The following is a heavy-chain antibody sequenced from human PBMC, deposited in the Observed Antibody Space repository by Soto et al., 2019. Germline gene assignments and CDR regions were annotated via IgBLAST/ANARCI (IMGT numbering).Heavy chain of an antibody. Sequence: GESLKISCKGSGYSFTGYWISWVRQMPGKGLEWMGRIDPSDSYTNYSPSFQGHVTISADKSISTAYLQWSSLKASDTAMYYCASRGYGGADYWGQGTPVTVSS. CDR3: ASRGYGGADY. CDR2: IDPSDSYT. D-gene: IGHD4-17*01. CDR1: GYSFTGYW. J-gene: IGHJ4*02. V-gene: IGHV5-10-1*01.